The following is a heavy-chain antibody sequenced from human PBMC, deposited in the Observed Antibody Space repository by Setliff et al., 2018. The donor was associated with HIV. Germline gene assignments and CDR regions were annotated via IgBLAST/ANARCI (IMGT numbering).Heavy chain of an antibody. CDR3: ARFRGRGYIYGTFDS. D-gene: IGHD5-18*01. Sequence: SETLSLTCAVSGHSISSGYHWGWIRQPPGKGLEWIGSVYYSGSTNYNPSLMSRVTISVDTSRNQFSLKLSSVTAADTAVYYCARFRGRGYIYGTFDSWGQGTLVTVSS. V-gene: IGHV4-38-2*01. J-gene: IGHJ4*02. CDR1: GHSISSGYH. CDR2: VYYSGST.